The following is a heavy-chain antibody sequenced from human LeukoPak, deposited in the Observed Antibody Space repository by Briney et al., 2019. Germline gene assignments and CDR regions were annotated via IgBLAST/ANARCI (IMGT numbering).Heavy chain of an antibody. CDR3: ARDLRYSSSWGHFDY. J-gene: IGHJ4*02. Sequence: SETLSLTCNVSGVSISSYYWSWIRQPPGKGLEWIGDIYYSGSTNYNPSLKSRVTISVDTSKNQFSLKLSSVTAADTAVYYCARDLRYSSSWGHFDYWGQGTLVSVSS. CDR2: IYYSGST. V-gene: IGHV4-59*01. CDR1: GVSISSYY. D-gene: IGHD6-13*01.